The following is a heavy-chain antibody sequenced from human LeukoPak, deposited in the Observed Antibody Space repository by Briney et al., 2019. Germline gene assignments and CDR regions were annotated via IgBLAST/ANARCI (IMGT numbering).Heavy chain of an antibody. Sequence: SETLSLTCTVSGGSFSSYYWSWIRQPPGKGLEWIGYIYYSGSTNYNPSLKSRVTISVDTSKNQFSLKLSSVTAADTAVYYCARNLYDSSGSMGIYTFDYWGQGTLVTVSS. CDR3: ARNLYDSSGSMGIYTFDY. J-gene: IGHJ4*02. D-gene: IGHD3-22*01. CDR2: IYYSGST. CDR1: GGSFSSYY. V-gene: IGHV4-59*01.